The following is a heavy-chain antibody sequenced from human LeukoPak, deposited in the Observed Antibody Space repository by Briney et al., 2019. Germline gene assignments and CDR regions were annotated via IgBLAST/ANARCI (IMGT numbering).Heavy chain of an antibody. Sequence: SETLSLTCTVSGGSISSYYWSWIRQPPGKGLEWIGYIYYSGSTNYNPSLKSRVTISVDTSKNQFSLKLSSVTAADTAVYYCARDLGYYYDSSGYYYDWYFDLWGRGTLVTVSS. J-gene: IGHJ2*01. CDR2: IYYSGST. CDR3: ARDLGYYYDSSGYYYDWYFDL. D-gene: IGHD3-22*01. CDR1: GGSISSYY. V-gene: IGHV4-59*12.